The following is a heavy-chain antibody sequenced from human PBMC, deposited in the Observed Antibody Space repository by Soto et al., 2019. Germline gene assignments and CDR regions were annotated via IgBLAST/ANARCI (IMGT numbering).Heavy chain of an antibody. CDR1: GGTFSSYT. Sequence: GASVKVSCKASGGTFSSYTISWVRQAPGQGLEWMGRIIPILGIANYAQKFQGRVTITADKSTSTAYMELSSLRSEDTAVYYCARDPSTESVVVVAATPLFTDYWGQGTLVTVSS. D-gene: IGHD2-15*01. J-gene: IGHJ4*02. CDR3: ARDPSTESVVVVAATPLFTDY. V-gene: IGHV1-69*04. CDR2: IIPILGIA.